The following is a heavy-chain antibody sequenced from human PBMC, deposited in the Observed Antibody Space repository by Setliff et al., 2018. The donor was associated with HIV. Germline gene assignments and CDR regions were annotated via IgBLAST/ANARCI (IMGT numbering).Heavy chain of an antibody. J-gene: IGHJ4*02. CDR1: GFTFSSYW. Sequence: GGSLRLSCAASGFTFSSYWMSWVRQAPGKGLEWVANIKQDGSEKYYVDSVKGRCTISRDNAKNSLYLQMNSLRAEDTAVYYCARDANWERGSHYFDYWGQGPLVSVSS. CDR2: IKQDGSEK. V-gene: IGHV3-7*01. D-gene: IGHD7-27*01. CDR3: ARDANWERGSHYFDY.